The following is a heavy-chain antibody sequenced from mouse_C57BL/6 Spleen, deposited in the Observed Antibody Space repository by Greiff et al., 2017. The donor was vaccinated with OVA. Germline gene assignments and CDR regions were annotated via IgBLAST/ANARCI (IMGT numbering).Heavy chain of an antibody. Sequence: EVMLVESGGGLVKPGGSLKLSCAASGFTFSSYAMSWVRQTPEKRLEWVATISDGGSYTYYPDNVKGRFTISRDNAKNNLYLQMSHLKSEDTAMYYCARDYYGGTYYYDYWGQGTTLTVSS. CDR1: GFTFSSYA. D-gene: IGHD1-1*01. CDR2: ISDGGSYT. J-gene: IGHJ2*01. CDR3: ARDYYGGTYYYDY. V-gene: IGHV5-4*01.